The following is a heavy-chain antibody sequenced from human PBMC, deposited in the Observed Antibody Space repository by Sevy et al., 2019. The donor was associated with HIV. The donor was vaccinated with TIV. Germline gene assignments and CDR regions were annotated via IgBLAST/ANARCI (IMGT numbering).Heavy chain of an antibody. V-gene: IGHV5-51*01. CDR2: IYPGDSDT. CDR1: GYSFTSYW. CDR3: ARQYYYGSGSLEIGDY. J-gene: IGHJ4*02. Sequence: GESLKISCKGSGYSFTSYWIGWVRQMPGKGLEWMGIIYPGDSDTRYSPSFQGQVTISADKSISTAYLQWSSLKASDTAMYYCARQYYYGSGSLEIGDYWGQGTLVTVSS. D-gene: IGHD3-10*01.